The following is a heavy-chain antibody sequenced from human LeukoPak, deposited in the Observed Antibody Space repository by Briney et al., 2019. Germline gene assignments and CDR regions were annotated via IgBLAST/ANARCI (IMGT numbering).Heavy chain of an antibody. CDR3: AKESNGLDI. Sequence: PGGSLRLSCAASGFTFNDYYMAWIRQAPGKGLEWVAIVWSGGSRNTYADSVKGRFTISRDNSRNTLYLQMNSLRVEDRAIYYCAKESNGLDIWGRGTMVIVTS. V-gene: IGHV3-30*02. D-gene: IGHD2-8*01. J-gene: IGHJ3*02. CDR2: VWSGGSRN. CDR1: GFTFNDYY.